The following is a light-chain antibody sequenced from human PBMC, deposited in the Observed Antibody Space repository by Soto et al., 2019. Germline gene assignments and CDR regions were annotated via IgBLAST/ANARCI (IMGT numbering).Light chain of an antibody. J-gene: IGKJ4*01. CDR2: AAS. V-gene: IGKV1-39*01. Sequence: DIQMTHSPSTLSASIGDRVTITCRASQSISSYLNWYQQKPGKAPKLLIYAASSLQSGVPSRFSGSGSGTDFTLTISSLQPEDFATYYCQQSYSTLLTFGGGIKVDIX. CDR3: QQSYSTLLT. CDR1: QSISSY.